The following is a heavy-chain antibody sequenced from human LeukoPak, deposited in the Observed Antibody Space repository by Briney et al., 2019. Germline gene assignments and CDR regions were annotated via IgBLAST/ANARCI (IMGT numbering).Heavy chain of an antibody. J-gene: IGHJ6*02. V-gene: IGHV1-69*01. Sequence: GASVKVSCKASGGTFSSYAISWVRQAPGQGLEWMGGIIPIFGTANYAQKFQGRVTITADESTSTAYMELSSLRSEDTAVYYCAKDHQYYGYYGMDVWGQGTTVTVSS. CDR2: IIPIFGTA. CDR3: AKDHQYYGYYGMDV. CDR1: GGTFSSYA.